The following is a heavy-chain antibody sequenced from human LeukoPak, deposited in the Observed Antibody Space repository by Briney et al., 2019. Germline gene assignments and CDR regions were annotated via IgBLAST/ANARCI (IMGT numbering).Heavy chain of an antibody. CDR2: ITGSGGGT. Sequence: PGGSLRLSCAASIFTFSSYAMSCVRQAPGKGLEWVSTITGSGGGTYYADSVKGRFTISRDNSKNTLYLQLNSLRAEDKAVYYYYRSRVLSPIQLWSSYYFDYWGQGTLVTVSS. CDR3: YRSRVLSPIQLWSSYYFDY. D-gene: IGHD5-18*01. J-gene: IGHJ4*02. CDR1: IFTFSSYA. V-gene: IGHV3-23*01.